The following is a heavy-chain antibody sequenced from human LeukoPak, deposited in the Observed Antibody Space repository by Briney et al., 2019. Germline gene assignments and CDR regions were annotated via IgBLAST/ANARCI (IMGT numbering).Heavy chain of an antibody. CDR2: ISYDGSNK. V-gene: IGHV3-30*03. D-gene: IGHD3-10*01. CDR1: GFTFSSYG. Sequence: GGSLRLSCAASGFTFSSYGMHWVRQAPGKGLEWVAVISYDGSNKYYADSVKGRFTISRDNSKNTLYLQMNSLRAEDTAVYYCARDRGAPLPYFDYWGQGTLVTVSS. J-gene: IGHJ4*02. CDR3: ARDRGAPLPYFDY.